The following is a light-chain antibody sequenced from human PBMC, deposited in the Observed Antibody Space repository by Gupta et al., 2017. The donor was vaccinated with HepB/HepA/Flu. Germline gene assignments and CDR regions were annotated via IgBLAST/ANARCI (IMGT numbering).Light chain of an antibody. Sequence: EMVLTQSPATLSLSPGERATLPCRASQRINTYLCWYKHKTGQAPRLLIFDASKRATGIPARFSDSGSGTDFTLTISSLEPEEFGLYYCQQHSDWAPGSFGQGTKMDIK. J-gene: IGKJ2*04. V-gene: IGKV3-11*01. CDR3: QQHSDWAPGS. CDR1: QRINTY. CDR2: DAS.